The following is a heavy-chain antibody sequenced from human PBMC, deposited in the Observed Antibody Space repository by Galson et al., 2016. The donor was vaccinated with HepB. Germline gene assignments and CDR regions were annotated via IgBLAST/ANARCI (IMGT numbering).Heavy chain of an antibody. CDR3: VHRVPPGLIDY. D-gene: IGHD2-2*01. CDR1: EFSRTNGVG. V-gene: IGHV2-5*02. CDR2: ISWDDQK. Sequence: PALVKPTQTLTLTCTFSEFSRTNGVGVGWIRQPPGKALEWLALISWDDQKRYRTSLESRPTITQDTSKNQVVLRMTNMDPVDTATYYCVHRVPPGLIDYWGQGVLVTVSS. J-gene: IGHJ4*02.